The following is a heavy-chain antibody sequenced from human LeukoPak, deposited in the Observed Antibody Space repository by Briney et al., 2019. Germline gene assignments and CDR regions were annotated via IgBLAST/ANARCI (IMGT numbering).Heavy chain of an antibody. CDR1: GFIFSDYY. Sequence: GESLRLSCAASGFIFSDYYMSWIRQPPGKGLEWVSYISSSGSTKYYAASVKGRFTISRDNAKNSYLQMNSLRAEDTAVYYCARDGHAYGRGSPHYWGEGTLVTVSS. D-gene: IGHD3-10*01. V-gene: IGHV3-11*01. CDR2: ISSSGSTK. J-gene: IGHJ4*02. CDR3: ARDGHAYGRGSPHY.